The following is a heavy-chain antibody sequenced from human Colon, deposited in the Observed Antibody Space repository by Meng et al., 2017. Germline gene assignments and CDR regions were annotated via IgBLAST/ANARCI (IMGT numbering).Heavy chain of an antibody. J-gene: IGHJ4*02. CDR2: IHHSGLT. CDR1: GYSISSGYY. Sequence: SETLSLTCTVSGYSISSGYYWGWIRQPPGKGLEWIGSIHHSGLTYYNPSLNSRVSVSVDTSENQFSLKLTSVTAADTALYYCARSVMAAGRTDLYYFDYWGQGTLVTVSS. CDR3: ARSVMAAGRTDLYYFDY. V-gene: IGHV4-38-2*02. D-gene: IGHD6-13*01.